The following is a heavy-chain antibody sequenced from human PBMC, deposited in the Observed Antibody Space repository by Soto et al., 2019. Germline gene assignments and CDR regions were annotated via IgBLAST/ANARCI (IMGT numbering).Heavy chain of an antibody. CDR2: ISAYNGNT. J-gene: IGHJ6*02. Sequence: ASVKVSCKASGYTFTSYCISWVRQAPGQGLEWMGWISAYNGNTNYAQKLQGRVTMTTDTSTSTAYMELRSLRSDDTAVYYCARERITGLPLRDYYYGMDVWGQGTTVTVSS. V-gene: IGHV1-18*04. D-gene: IGHD1-20*01. CDR3: ARERITGLPLRDYYYGMDV. CDR1: GYTFTSYC.